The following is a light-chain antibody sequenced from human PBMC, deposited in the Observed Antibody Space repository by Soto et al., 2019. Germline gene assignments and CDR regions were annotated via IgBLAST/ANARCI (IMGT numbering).Light chain of an antibody. CDR2: DAS. J-gene: IGKJ3*01. CDR3: QQRSNWPLT. Sequence: EIVLTQSPSTRSFSPGERATLSCRASQSVGIFLAWYQQKPGQAPRLLIYDASNRATGIPARFSGGGSGTDFTLTISSLEPEDFAVYYCQQRSNWPLTFGPGTKVDIK. CDR1: QSVGIF. V-gene: IGKV3-11*01.